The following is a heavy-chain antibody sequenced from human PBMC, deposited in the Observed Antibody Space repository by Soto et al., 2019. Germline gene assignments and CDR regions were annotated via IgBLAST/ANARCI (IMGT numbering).Heavy chain of an antibody. J-gene: IGHJ4*02. CDR1: GFTFSTYT. CDR2: ISGSSNYI. CDR3: VRDPYADYQPLNFDY. V-gene: IGHV3-21*01. Sequence: GGSLRLSCAASGFTFSTYTMNWVRQTPGEGLAWVSSISGSSNYIYYADSLQGRFTISRDNAQNALYLQMNSLRAEDTAIYYCVRDPYADYQPLNFDYWGQGTLVTVSS. D-gene: IGHD4-17*01.